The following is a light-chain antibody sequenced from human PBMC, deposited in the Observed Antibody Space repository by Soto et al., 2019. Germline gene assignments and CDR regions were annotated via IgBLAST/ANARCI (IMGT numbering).Light chain of an antibody. CDR3: QQYGGSPMYT. CDR2: GAS. V-gene: IGKV3-20*01. J-gene: IGKJ2*01. Sequence: EIVLTQSPGILSLSPGERATLSCRASQSVTSNYLAWYQQKPGQAPRLLIYGASSRTTGIPDRFSGSGSGTDFTLTISRLEPEDFAVYFCQQYGGSPMYTFGQGTKVEIK. CDR1: QSVTSNY.